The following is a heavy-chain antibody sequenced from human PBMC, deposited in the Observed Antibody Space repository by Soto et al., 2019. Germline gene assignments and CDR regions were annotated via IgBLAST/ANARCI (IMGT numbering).Heavy chain of an antibody. V-gene: IGHV4-30-2*01. CDR3: ARVFADGYKHGYFDY. Sequence: QLQLQESGSGLVKPSQTLSLTCAVSGGSISSGGYSWSWIRQPPGKGLEWIGYIYHSGSTYYNPSLKSRVTISVDRSKNQFSLKLSSVTAADTAVYYCARVFADGYKHGYFDYWGQGTLVTVSS. CDR2: IYHSGST. CDR1: GGSISSGGYS. J-gene: IGHJ4*02. D-gene: IGHD5-12*01.